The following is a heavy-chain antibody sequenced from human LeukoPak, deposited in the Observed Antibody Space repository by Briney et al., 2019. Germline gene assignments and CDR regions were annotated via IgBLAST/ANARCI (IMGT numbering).Heavy chain of an antibody. CDR2: IYYSGST. J-gene: IGHJ4*02. Sequence: PSETLSLTCTVSGGSISSYYWSWIRQPPGKGLEWIGYIYYSGSTNYNPSLQSRVTMSVDMSKNQLSLKLSSVTAADTAVYFCARAVTGTSPLGYWGQGTLVTVSS. V-gene: IGHV4-59*01. CDR3: ARAVTGTSPLGY. D-gene: IGHD6-19*01. CDR1: GGSISSYY.